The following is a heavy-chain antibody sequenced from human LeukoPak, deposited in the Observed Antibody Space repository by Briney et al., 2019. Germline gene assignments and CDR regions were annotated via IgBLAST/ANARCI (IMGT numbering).Heavy chain of an antibody. J-gene: IGHJ4*02. D-gene: IGHD1-26*01. CDR2: ISATGGTI. Sequence: GGSLRLSCAASGFTFSSNGMNWVRQAPGKGLEWVSYISATGGTIYYADSVKGRFTISRDNAKNSLYLQMNSLRAEDTAVYYCARVVGATEPFDYWGQGTLVTVSS. CDR3: ARVVGATEPFDY. CDR1: GFTFSSNG. V-gene: IGHV3-48*04.